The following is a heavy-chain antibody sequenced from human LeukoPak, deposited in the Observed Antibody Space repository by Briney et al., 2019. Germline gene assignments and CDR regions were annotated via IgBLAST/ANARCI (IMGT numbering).Heavy chain of an antibody. J-gene: IGHJ4*02. CDR1: GFTFSSYW. Sequence: GGSLRLSCAASGFTFSSYWMSWVRQTPQKGLEWVANIKEDGSEKYYVDSVKGRFTISRENTKNSLYLQMNSLRADDTAVYYCARDHLGYSFDYWGQGTLVTVSS. CDR2: IKEDGSEK. V-gene: IGHV3-7*04. CDR3: ARDHLGYSFDY.